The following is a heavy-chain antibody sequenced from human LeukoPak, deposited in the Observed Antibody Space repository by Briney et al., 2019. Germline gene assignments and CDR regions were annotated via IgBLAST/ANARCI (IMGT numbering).Heavy chain of an antibody. CDR3: ARLGVHYYYSMDV. CDR1: GFTFSSYS. J-gene: IGHJ6*02. V-gene: IGHV3-21*01. D-gene: IGHD2-8*01. Sequence: GGSLRLSCAASGFTFSSYSMNWVRQAPGKGLEWVSSISSSSSYIYYADSVKGRFTISRDNAKNSLYLQMNSLRAEDTAVYYCARLGVHYYYSMDVWGQGTTVTVSS. CDR2: ISSSSSYI.